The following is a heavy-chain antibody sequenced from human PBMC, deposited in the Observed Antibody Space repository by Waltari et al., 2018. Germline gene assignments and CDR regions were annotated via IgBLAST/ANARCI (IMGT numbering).Heavy chain of an antibody. CDR2: IFGVTT. CDR3: TRDSTGIRDFDY. D-gene: IGHD1-1*01. J-gene: IGHJ4*02. V-gene: IGHV3-49*04. CDR1: GFTFGDYA. Sequence: EVQLVESGGGLVQPGRSLRLSCTTSGFTFGDYAMTWVRQAPGKGLEWVGFIFGVTTEYAASGKDRFTISRDDSKSIAYLQMNSLKTEDTAVYYCTRDSTGIRDFDYWGQGTLVTVSS.